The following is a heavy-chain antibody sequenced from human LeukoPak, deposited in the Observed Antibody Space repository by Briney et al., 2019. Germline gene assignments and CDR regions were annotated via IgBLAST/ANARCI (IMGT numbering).Heavy chain of an antibody. CDR3: ACRDLTSTWSYP. Sequence: GESLKISCKGIGYSFTSYWIGWVRRMPGKGMEWMGVIYPGDSNNPSFQGQVTISVNKSIRTAYLQWVSLKASDTAMYYCACRDLTSTWSYPWGQGTLVTVSS. CDR2: IYPGDS. V-gene: IGHV5-51*01. D-gene: IGHD2-2*01. CDR1: GYSFTSYW. J-gene: IGHJ5*02.